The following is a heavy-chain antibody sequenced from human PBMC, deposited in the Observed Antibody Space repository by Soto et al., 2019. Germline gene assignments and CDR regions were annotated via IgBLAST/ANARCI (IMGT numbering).Heavy chain of an antibody. CDR2: ISGYNGNT. J-gene: IGHJ1*01. Sequence: QVRLVQSGVEVKKVGASVKVSCMASGYTFTNYGISWVRQAPGQGPEWMGWISGYNGNTKNAQKFRGRVTMTTDTSTTTAYMELRSLRFDDTAVYYCARGGSSWSAEYYQLWGQGTLVFVSS. V-gene: IGHV1-18*01. CDR3: ARGGSSWSAEYYQL. CDR1: GYTFTNYG. D-gene: IGHD6-13*01.